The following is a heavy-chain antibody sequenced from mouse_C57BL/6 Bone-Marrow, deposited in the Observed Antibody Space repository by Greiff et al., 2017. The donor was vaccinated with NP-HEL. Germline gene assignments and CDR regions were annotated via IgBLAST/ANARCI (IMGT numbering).Heavy chain of an antibody. D-gene: IGHD2-2*01. CDR3: AGLWFPYWYFDV. CDR2: IYPGSGST. J-gene: IGHJ1*03. CDR1: GYTFTSYW. Sequence: QVQLQQPGAELVKPGASVKMSCKASGYTFTSYWITWVKQRPGQGLEWIGDIYPGSGSTNYNEKFKSKATLTVATSSSTAYMQLSSLTSEDSAVYYCAGLWFPYWYFDVWGTGTTVTVSS. V-gene: IGHV1-55*01.